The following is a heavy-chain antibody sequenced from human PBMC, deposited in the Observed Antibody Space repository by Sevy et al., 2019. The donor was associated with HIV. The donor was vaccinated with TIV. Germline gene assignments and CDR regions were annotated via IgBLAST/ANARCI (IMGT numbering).Heavy chain of an antibody. CDR1: GGTFSSYA. CDR2: IIPIFGTA. V-gene: IGHV1-69*13. J-gene: IGHJ6*02. D-gene: IGHD6-6*01. Sequence: ASVKVSCKASGGTFSSYAISWVRQAPGQGLEWMGGIIPIFGTANYAQKFQGRVTITADESTSPAYMELSSLRSEDTAVYYCARLGSSSYDYYYGMDVWGQGTTVTVSS. CDR3: ARLGSSSYDYYYGMDV.